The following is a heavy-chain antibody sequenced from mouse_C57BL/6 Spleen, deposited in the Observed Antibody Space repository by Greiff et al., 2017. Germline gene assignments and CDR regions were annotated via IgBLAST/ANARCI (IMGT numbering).Heavy chain of an antibody. CDR1: GFNFKGYY. CDR2: IDPEDGET. Sequence: VKLQQSGAELVKPGASVKLSCTASGFNFKGYYMPWVKQRTEQGLEWIGRIDPEDGETKYAPKVQGKATITADTSSNTAYLQLSSLTSEDTAVYDCARVYDECSSPFDYWGQVTTLTVSS. D-gene: IGHD1-1*01. CDR3: ARVYDECSSPFDY. J-gene: IGHJ2*01. V-gene: IGHV14-2*01.